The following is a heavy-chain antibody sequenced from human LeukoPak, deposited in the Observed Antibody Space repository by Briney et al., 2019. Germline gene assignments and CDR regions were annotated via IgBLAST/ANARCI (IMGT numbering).Heavy chain of an antibody. Sequence: SETLSLTCTVSGGSISNYYWNWIRQPPGKGLEWIGYIYYSGSTNYNPSLQSRVTISVDTSKNQFSLKLNSVTAADTAVYYCARGPPHQVYGSGSYGIVDYWGQGTLVTVSS. D-gene: IGHD3-10*01. CDR1: GGSISNYY. V-gene: IGHV4-59*01. CDR2: IYYSGST. J-gene: IGHJ4*02. CDR3: ARGPPHQVYGSGSYGIVDY.